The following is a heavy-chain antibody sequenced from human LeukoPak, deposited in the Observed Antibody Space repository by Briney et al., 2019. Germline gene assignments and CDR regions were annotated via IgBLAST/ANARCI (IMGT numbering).Heavy chain of an antibody. CDR2: ISSSGTYI. CDR3: ARDGAVAGYFDY. Sequence: GESLRLSCAASGFTFSSYSMNWVRQAPGKGLEWVSSISSSGTYIYYADSVKGRFTISRDNAKNSLYLQMNSLRAEDTTVYYCARDGAVAGYFDYWGQGTLVTVSS. CDR1: GFTFSSYS. D-gene: IGHD6-19*01. V-gene: IGHV3-21*01. J-gene: IGHJ4*02.